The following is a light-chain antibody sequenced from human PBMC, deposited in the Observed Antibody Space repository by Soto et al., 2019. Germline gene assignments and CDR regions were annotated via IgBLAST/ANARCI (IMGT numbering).Light chain of an antibody. CDR1: QSISSW. CDR3: QQYNSYWYT. J-gene: IGKJ2*01. CDR2: TAS. Sequence: DIQMTQSPSTLSASVGDRVTITCRASQSISSWLAWYQQKPGKAPKLLIYTASSLESGVPSRFSGSGSGTEFTLTISSLQPDDFATNSCQQYNSYWYTFGQGIKLEIK. V-gene: IGKV1-5*03.